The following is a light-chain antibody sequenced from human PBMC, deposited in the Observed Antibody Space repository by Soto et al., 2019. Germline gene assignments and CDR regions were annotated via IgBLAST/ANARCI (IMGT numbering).Light chain of an antibody. CDR3: QEGTYWPA. J-gene: IGKJ4*01. CDR1: HSAASA. V-gene: IGKV3-15*01. CDR2: DAS. Sequence: EIVLTQSPATLSVSPGERATLSCRASHSAASAVAWYQQKPGQAPGLLIYDASTRATGIPARFSGSGSATEFTLSISSLQSEDFAVYYCQEGTYWPAFGGGTKVEIK.